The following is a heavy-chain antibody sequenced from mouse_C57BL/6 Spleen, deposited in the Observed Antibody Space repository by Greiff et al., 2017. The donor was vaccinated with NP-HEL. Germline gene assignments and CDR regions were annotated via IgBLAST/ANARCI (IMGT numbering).Heavy chain of an antibody. J-gene: IGHJ2*01. Sequence: VQLQQSGAELVRPGASVTLSCKASGYTFTDYEMHWVKQTPVHGLEWIGAIDPETGGTAYNQKFKGKAILTADKSSTTAYMELRSLTSEDSAVYYCTPHYYGFDYWGQGTTLTVSS. V-gene: IGHV1-15*01. CDR3: TPHYYGFDY. CDR1: GYTFTDYE. D-gene: IGHD1-1*01. CDR2: IDPETGGT.